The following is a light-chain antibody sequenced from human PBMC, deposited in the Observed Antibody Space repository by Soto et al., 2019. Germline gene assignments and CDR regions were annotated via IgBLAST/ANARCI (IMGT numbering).Light chain of an antibody. CDR2: VAS. CDR1: QSVSNF. V-gene: IGKV3-11*01. J-gene: IGKJ4*01. CDR3: QQRSNKLT. Sequence: EIVLTQSPATLSLSPGERATLSCRASQSVSNFLAGYQQRPGQAPRRLIYVASNRATGTPARFSGSGSGTDFTLTISSLEPEDSAVYYCQQRSNKLTFGGGTQVEIK.